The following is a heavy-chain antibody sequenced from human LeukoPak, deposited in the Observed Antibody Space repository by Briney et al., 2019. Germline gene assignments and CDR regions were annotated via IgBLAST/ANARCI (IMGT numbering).Heavy chain of an antibody. D-gene: IGHD3-16*01. CDR3: ARLRRLGEFLDY. J-gene: IGHJ4*02. Sequence: GGSLRLSCAASGFTFSSYAMSWVRQAPGKGLEWVSAISGSGGSTYYADSVKGRFTISRDNAKNSLYLQMDSLRAEDTAVYYCARLRRLGEFLDYWGQGTLVTVSS. V-gene: IGHV3-23*01. CDR1: GFTFSSYA. CDR2: ISGSGGST.